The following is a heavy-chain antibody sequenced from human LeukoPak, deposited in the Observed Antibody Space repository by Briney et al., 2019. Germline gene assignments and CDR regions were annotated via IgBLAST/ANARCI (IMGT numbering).Heavy chain of an antibody. CDR2: IYYGGST. V-gene: IGHV4-39*01. CDR3: ARHLTKVYDSSGYEDY. J-gene: IGHJ4*02. CDR1: GGSISSSSYY. D-gene: IGHD3-22*01. Sequence: PSETLSLTCTVSGGSISSSSYYWGWIRQPPGKGLEWIGSIYYGGSTYYNPSLKSRVTISVDTSKNQFSLKLSSVTAADTAVYYCARHLTKVYDSSGYEDYWGQGTLVTVSS.